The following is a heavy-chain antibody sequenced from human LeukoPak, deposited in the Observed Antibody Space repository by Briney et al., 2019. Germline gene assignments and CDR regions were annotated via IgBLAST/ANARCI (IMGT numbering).Heavy chain of an antibody. D-gene: IGHD5-18*01. Sequence: ASVKVSCKASGYTFTGYYMHWVRQAPGQGLEWMGWINPNSGGTNYAQKFQGRVTMTRDTSISTAYMELSRRRSDDTAVYYCAAYSYGYDFLDYWGQGTLVTVSS. CDR1: GYTFTGYY. J-gene: IGHJ4*02. V-gene: IGHV1-2*02. CDR2: INPNSGGT. CDR3: AAYSYGYDFLDY.